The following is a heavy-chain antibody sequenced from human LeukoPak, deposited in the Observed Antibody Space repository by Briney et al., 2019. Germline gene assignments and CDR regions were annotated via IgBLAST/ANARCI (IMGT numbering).Heavy chain of an antibody. CDR1: GFTLSSYG. Sequence: GGSLRLSCAASGFTLSSYGMHWVRQAPGKGLEWVAVISYDGSNKYYADSVKGRFTISRDNSKNTLYPQMNSLRAEDTAMYYCASFPRDYGDYPRNFDYWGQGTLVTVSS. D-gene: IGHD4-17*01. CDR3: ASFPRDYGDYPRNFDY. V-gene: IGHV3-30*03. J-gene: IGHJ4*02. CDR2: ISYDGSNK.